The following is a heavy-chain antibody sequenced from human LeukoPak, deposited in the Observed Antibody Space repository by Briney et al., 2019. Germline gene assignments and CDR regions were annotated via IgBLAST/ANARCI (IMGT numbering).Heavy chain of an antibody. V-gene: IGHV1-24*01. CDR2: FDPEDGET. Sequence: ASVKVSCKVSGYTLTELSMHWVRQAPGKGLEWMGGFDPEDGETIYAQKFQGRVTMTEDTSTDTAYMELSSLRSEDTAVYYCATLSGYSSSWYQDYWGQGTLVTVSS. D-gene: IGHD6-13*01. J-gene: IGHJ4*02. CDR1: GYTLTELS. CDR3: ATLSGYSSSWYQDY.